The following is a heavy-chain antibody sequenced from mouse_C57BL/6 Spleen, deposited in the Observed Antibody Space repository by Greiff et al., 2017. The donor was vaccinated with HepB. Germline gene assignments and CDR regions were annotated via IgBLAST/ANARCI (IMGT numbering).Heavy chain of an antibody. V-gene: IGHV5-4*01. CDR1: GFTFSSYA. CDR3: ARDRGGSHDY. D-gene: IGHD1-1*02. Sequence: DVMLVESGGGLVKPGGSLKLSCAASGFTFSSYAMSWVRQTPEKRLEWVATISDGGSYTYYPDNVKGRFTISRDNAKNNLYLHMSHLKSEDTAMYYCARDRGGSHDYWGQGTTLTVSS. J-gene: IGHJ2*01. CDR2: ISDGGSYT.